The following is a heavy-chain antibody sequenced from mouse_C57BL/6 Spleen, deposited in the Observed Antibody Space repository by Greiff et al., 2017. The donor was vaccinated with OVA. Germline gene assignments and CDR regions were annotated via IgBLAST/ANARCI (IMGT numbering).Heavy chain of an antibody. Sequence: EVKLVASGGGLVQPGGSLSLSCAASGFPFPDYYMSWVRPPPWKGLGLLGFVRNNANGYTTEYSASVNGRFTNTRDNSQNILYLQMNALEAEDSATYYCARGLSFAYWGQGTLVTVSA. J-gene: IGHJ3*01. V-gene: IGHV7-3*01. CDR3: ARGLSFAY. CDR2: VRNNANGYTT. CDR1: GFPFPDYY. D-gene: IGHD1-1*01.